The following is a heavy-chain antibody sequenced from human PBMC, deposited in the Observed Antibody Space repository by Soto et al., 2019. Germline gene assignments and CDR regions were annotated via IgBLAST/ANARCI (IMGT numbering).Heavy chain of an antibody. D-gene: IGHD3-16*01. Sequence: EASVKVSCKASGYTFTGYYMHWVRQAPGQGLEWMGWINPNSGGTNYAQKFQGRLTMTRDTSISTAYMELSRLRSDDRDVYYCAREDVNPSGPIYGMDVWGQGTKVNVS. CDR3: AREDVNPSGPIYGMDV. J-gene: IGHJ6*02. V-gene: IGHV1-2*02. CDR2: INPNSGGT. CDR1: GYTFTGYY.